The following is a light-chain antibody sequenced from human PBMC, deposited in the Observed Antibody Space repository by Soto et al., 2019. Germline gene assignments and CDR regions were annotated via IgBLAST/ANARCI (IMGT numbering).Light chain of an antibody. CDR3: QQYDNLPPDT. V-gene: IGKV1-33*01. CDR2: GAS. J-gene: IGKJ2*01. CDR1: QDITNY. Sequence: DSQMTQSPSSLSASVGDRVTITCRASQDITNYLNWYRQIPGKAPELLIYGASNLETGVPSRLSGSGSGKHFTFTISSLQPEDIATYYCQQYDNLPPDTFGQGTKLEI.